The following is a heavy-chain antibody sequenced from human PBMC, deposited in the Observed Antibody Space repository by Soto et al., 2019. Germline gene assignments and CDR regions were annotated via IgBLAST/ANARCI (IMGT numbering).Heavy chain of an antibody. CDR2: ISYDGSNK. V-gene: IGHV3-30*18. Sequence: PGGSLRLSCAASGFTFSSYGMHWVRQAPGKGLEWVAVISYDGSNKYYADSVKGRFTISRDNSKNTLYLQMNSLRAEDTAVYYCAKFRVGIEVAGVPFDPWGQGTLVTVSS. D-gene: IGHD6-19*01. CDR1: GFTFSSYG. CDR3: AKFRVGIEVAGVPFDP. J-gene: IGHJ5*02.